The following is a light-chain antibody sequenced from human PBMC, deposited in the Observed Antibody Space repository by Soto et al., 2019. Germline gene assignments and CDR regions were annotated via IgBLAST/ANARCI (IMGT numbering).Light chain of an antibody. CDR3: QQSYSTPWT. V-gene: IGKV1-39*01. J-gene: IGKJ1*01. CDR2: AAS. Sequence: DIQMTQSPSSLSASVGDRVTITCRASQSISSYLNWYQQKPGKAPKLLIYAASSLQSGVPSRFSVSGSGTDFTLTISSLQPEDFAPYYCQQSYSTPWTFGQGTKVEIK. CDR1: QSISSY.